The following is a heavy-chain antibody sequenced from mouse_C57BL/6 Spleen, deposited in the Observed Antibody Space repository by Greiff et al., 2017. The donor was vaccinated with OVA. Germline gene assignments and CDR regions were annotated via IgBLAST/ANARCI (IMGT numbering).Heavy chain of an antibody. V-gene: IGHV2-6-1*01. CDR1: GFSLTSYG. Sequence: VKLQESGPGLVAPSQSLSITCTVSGFSLTSYGVHWVRQPPGKGLEWLVVIWSDGSTTYNSALKSRLSISKDNSKSQVFLKMNSLQTDDTAMYYCARQYSSYEGWFAYWGQGTLVTVSA. D-gene: IGHD1-1*01. CDR3: ARQYSSYEGWFAY. CDR2: IWSDGST. J-gene: IGHJ3*01.